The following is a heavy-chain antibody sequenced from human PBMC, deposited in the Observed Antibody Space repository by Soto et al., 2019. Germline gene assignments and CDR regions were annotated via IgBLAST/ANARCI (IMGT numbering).Heavy chain of an antibody. CDR1: GGSVSSGSHY. V-gene: IGHV4-61*01. Sequence: QVQLQESGPGLVKPSETLSLTCTVSGGSVSSGSHYWSWIRQPPGKGREGIGYIYYSGSTNYNPYRKSRVTISVDTSKNQFSLKLSSVTAADTAVYYCAQRRIRGITMVRGVTDHDYWGRGTLVTVSS. CDR3: AQRRIRGITMVRGVTDHDY. CDR2: IYYSGST. D-gene: IGHD3-10*01. J-gene: IGHJ4*02.